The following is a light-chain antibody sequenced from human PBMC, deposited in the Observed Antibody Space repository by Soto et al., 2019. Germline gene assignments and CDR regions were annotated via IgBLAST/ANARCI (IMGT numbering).Light chain of an antibody. V-gene: IGKV3-20*01. J-gene: IGKJ3*01. CDR1: QSVSSNY. CDR2: GAS. CDR3: QQYGSSLL. Sequence: EIVLTQSPGTLSLSPGERATLSCRASQSVSSNYLAWYQQKPGQAPRLLIYGASSRATGIPDRFSGSGSGTDFTLTISRLEPEDFAVYYCQQYGSSLLFGPGTKVDIK.